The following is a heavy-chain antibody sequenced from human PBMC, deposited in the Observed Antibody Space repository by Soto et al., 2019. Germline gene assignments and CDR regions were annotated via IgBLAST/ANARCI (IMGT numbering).Heavy chain of an antibody. J-gene: IGHJ4*02. CDR2: ISYDGSNK. CDR3: AKGLPHYYDSSGPTE. V-gene: IGHV3-30*18. D-gene: IGHD3-22*01. Sequence: PXGSLRLSCAASGFTFSSYGMHWVRQAPGKGLEWVAVISYDGSNKYYADSVKGRFTISRDNSKNTLYLQMNSLRAEDTAVYYCAKGLPHYYDSSGPTEWGQGTLVTVSS. CDR1: GFTFSSYG.